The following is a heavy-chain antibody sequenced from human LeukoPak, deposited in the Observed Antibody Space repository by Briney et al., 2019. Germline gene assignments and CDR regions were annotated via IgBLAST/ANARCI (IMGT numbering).Heavy chain of an antibody. V-gene: IGHV4-34*01. CDR3: ARRMTYYYGSGSYSH. J-gene: IGHJ4*02. CDR2: INHSGST. D-gene: IGHD3-10*01. CDR1: GGSFSGYY. Sequence: SETLSLTCAVYGGSFSGYYWSWIRQPPGKGLEWIGEINHSGSTNYNPSLKSRVTISVDTSKNQFSLKLSSVTAADTAVYYCARRMTYYYGSGSYSHWGQGTLVTVSS.